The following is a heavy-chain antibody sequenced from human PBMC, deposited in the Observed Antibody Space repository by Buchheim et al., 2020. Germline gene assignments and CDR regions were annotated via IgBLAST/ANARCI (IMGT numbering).Heavy chain of an antibody. CDR2: INHSGST. Sequence: QVQLQQWGAGLLKPSETLSLTCAVYGGSFSGYYWSWIRQPPGKGLEWIGEINHSGSTNYNPSLKSRATIPVDTSKKPFSLKLSSVTAADTAVYYCAREPWGTYAGWGQGTL. D-gene: IGHD1-14*01. V-gene: IGHV4-34*01. CDR3: AREPWGTYAG. J-gene: IGHJ4*02. CDR1: GGSFSGYY.